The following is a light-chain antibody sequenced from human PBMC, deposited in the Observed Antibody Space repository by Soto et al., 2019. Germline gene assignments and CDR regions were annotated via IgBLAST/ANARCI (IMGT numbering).Light chain of an antibody. V-gene: IGKV3-11*01. Sequence: VLTQSPDVLSLSPGQTATLSCRASESVDRYVAWYQQKAGQAPRLLIYDGFTRATGVAARFSGSGSATDFTLTISSLEPEDFAVYYCQQYGNSGTFGQGTKVDIK. CDR2: DGF. CDR3: QQYGNSGT. J-gene: IGKJ2*01. CDR1: ESVDRY.